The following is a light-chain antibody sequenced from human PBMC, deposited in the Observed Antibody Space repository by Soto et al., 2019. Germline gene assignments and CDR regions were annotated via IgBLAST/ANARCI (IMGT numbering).Light chain of an antibody. CDR1: QSISSW. CDR3: QQYNSYPWP. Sequence: DIQMTQSPSTLSASVGDKVTITCRASQSISSWLAWYQQKPGKAPKLLIYKASTLESGVPSNFSGSGSGTEFTLSISSLQPEDFATYYCQQYNSYPWPFGQGTQVDVK. J-gene: IGKJ1*01. V-gene: IGKV1-5*03. CDR2: KAS.